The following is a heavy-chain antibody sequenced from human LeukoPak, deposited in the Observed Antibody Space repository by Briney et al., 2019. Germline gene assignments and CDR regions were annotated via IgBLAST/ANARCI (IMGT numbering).Heavy chain of an antibody. CDR2: ISYSGST. V-gene: IGHV4-61*05. CDR3: ARVSSSWYNSYYFDS. D-gene: IGHD6-13*01. J-gene: IGHJ4*02. Sequence: SETLSLTCTVSGGSISSSSYYWGWIRQPPGKGLEWIGYISYSGSTNYNPSLKSRVTISVAMSKNQFSLKLSSVTAADTAVYYCARVSSSWYNSYYFDSWGQGTLVTVSS. CDR1: GGSISSSSYY.